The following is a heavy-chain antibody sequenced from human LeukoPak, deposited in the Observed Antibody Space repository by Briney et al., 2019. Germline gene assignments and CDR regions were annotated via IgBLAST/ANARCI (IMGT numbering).Heavy chain of an antibody. CDR1: GFTFSNYG. CDR2: MSYDGGNK. D-gene: IGHD4-17*01. V-gene: IGHV3-30*18. CDR3: AKDRQGDYGDFDSPDY. Sequence: GGSLRLSCAASGFTFSNYGMHWVRQAPGKGLEWVAVMSYDGGNKYYADSVKGRFSISRDNSKNTLYLQMNSLRTEDPAVYYCAKDRQGDYGDFDSPDYWGQGTLVTVSS. J-gene: IGHJ4*02.